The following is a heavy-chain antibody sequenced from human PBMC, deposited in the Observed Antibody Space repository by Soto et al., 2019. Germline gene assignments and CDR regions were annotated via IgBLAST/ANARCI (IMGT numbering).Heavy chain of an antibody. J-gene: IGHJ5*02. Sequence: PSETLSLTCAVYGGSFSGYYWSWIRQPPGKGLEWIGDINHSGSTNYNPSLKSRVTISVDTSKNQFSLKLSSVTAADTAVYYCAREPGSGSYNNWFDPWGQGTLVTVS. CDR3: AREPGSGSYNNWFDP. CDR2: INHSGST. V-gene: IGHV4-34*09. CDR1: GGSFSGYY. D-gene: IGHD3-10*01.